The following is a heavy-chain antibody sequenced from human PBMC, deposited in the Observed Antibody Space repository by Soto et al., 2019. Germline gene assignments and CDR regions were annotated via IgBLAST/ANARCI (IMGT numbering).Heavy chain of an antibody. D-gene: IGHD5-12*01. Sequence: SETLSLTCAVYGGSFSGYYWSWIRQPPGKGLEWIGEINHSGSTNYNPSLKSRVTISVDTSKNQFSLKLSSVTAADTAVYYCARGRWLQFFEYWGQGTLVTVSS. CDR3: ARGRWLQFFEY. CDR1: GGSFSGYY. V-gene: IGHV4-34*01. J-gene: IGHJ4*02. CDR2: INHSGST.